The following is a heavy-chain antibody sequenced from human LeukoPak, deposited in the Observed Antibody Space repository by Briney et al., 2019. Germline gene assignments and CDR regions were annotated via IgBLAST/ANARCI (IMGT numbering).Heavy chain of an antibody. Sequence: SETLSLTCTVSGGSISTGGYYWSWIRQFPGKGLQWIGYLDDSGSTRYNPSLKSRVGISSDTPKNQFSLRLRSVTAADTAMYYCVTYRAGDINWFDPWGQGILVTVSS. CDR3: VTYRAGDINWFDP. D-gene: IGHD2-21*01. V-gene: IGHV4-31*03. CDR2: LDDSGST. J-gene: IGHJ5*02. CDR1: GGSISTGGYY.